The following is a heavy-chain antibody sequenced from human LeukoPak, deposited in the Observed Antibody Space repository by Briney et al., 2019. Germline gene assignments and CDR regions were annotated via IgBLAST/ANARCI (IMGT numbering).Heavy chain of an antibody. CDR1: GFIVSSNY. V-gene: IGHV3-66*01. CDR2: FYSGGST. D-gene: IGHD6-19*01. CDR3: ARDGVAGTSDAFDI. J-gene: IGHJ3*02. Sequence: GGSLRLSCAVSGFIVSSNYMSWVRQAPEKGLEWVSVFYSGGSTYYADSVKGRFTISRDNSKNTLYLQMNSLRAEDTAVYYCARDGVAGTSDAFDIWGQGTMVTVSS.